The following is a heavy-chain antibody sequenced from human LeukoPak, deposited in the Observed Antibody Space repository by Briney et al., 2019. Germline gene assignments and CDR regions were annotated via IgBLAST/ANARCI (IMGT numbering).Heavy chain of an antibody. J-gene: IGHJ3*02. CDR1: GGTFSSYA. D-gene: IGHD3-22*01. CDR3: ARLITMIVEGFDAFDI. CDR2: IIPIFGTA. Sequence: SVKVSCKASGGTFSSYAISWVRQAPGQGLEWMGGIIPIFGTANYAQKFQGRVTITADESTSTAYMELSSLRSEDTAVYYCARLITMIVEGFDAFDIWGQGTMVTVSS. V-gene: IGHV1-69*13.